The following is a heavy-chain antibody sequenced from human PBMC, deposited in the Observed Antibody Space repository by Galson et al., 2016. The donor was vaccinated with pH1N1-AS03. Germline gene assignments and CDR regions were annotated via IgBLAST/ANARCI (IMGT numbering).Heavy chain of an antibody. CDR1: GFTINNNY. Sequence: SLRLSCAASGFTINNNYMSWVRQAPGKGLEWVSVIYGGGDTFYADSVKGRFTISRDISKNTVYLQMNSLRVEDTAVYYCAREPWGSTQGEYWGQGTLVTVSS. V-gene: IGHV3-53*01. D-gene: IGHD3-16*01. CDR2: IYGGGDT. CDR3: AREPWGSTQGEY. J-gene: IGHJ4*02.